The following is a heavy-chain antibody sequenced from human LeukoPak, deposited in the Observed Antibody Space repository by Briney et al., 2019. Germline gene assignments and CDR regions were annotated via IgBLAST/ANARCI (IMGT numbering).Heavy chain of an antibody. CDR1: GYTLTELS. Sequence: ASVKVPCKVSGYTLTELSMHWVRQAPGKGLEWMGGFDPEDGETIYAQKFQGRVTMTEDTSTDTAYMELSSLRSEDTAVYYCASPPTVTTISSYYYMDVWGKGTTVTVSS. CDR3: ASPPTVTTISSYYYMDV. D-gene: IGHD4-11*01. J-gene: IGHJ6*03. V-gene: IGHV1-24*01. CDR2: FDPEDGET.